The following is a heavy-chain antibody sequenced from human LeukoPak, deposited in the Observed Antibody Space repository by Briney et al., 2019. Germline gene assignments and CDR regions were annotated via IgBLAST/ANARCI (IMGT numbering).Heavy chain of an antibody. J-gene: IGHJ6*03. Sequence: SETLSLTCTVSGGSISSYYWSWIRQPPGKGLEWIGSIYHSGSTYYNPSLKSRVTISVDTSKNQFSLKLSSVTAADTAVYYCARGNYDILTNYYYYYMDVWGKGTTVTISS. CDR3: ARGNYDILTNYYYYYMDV. D-gene: IGHD3-9*01. CDR1: GGSISSYY. V-gene: IGHV4-59*04. CDR2: IYHSGST.